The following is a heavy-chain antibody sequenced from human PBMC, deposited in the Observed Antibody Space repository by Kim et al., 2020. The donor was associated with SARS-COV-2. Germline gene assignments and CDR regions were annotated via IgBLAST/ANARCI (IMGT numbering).Heavy chain of an antibody. CDR3: AKTGPGAVTFWGIYYFD. Sequence: GGSLRLFCAASGFTFSSYAMTWVRQAPGKGLEWVSLKSGNGGTTYYADPVKGRFTISRDNSKNTLSLQMNSLVAEDTAIYYCAKTGPGAVTFWGIYYFD. CDR1: GFTFSSYA. J-gene: IGHJ4*01. CDR2: KSGNGGTT. V-gene: IGHV3-23*01. D-gene: IGHD4-17*01.